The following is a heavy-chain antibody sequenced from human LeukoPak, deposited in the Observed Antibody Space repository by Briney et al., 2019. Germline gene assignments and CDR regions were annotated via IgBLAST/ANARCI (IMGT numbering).Heavy chain of an antibody. V-gene: IGHV3-30*18. CDR1: GFTFSSSG. J-gene: IGHJ4*02. CDR3: AKVIRRGYDLPYYFDY. Sequence: GRSLRLSCAASGFTFSSSGMHWVRQAPGKGLEWVSTVSHDGSNRYYGDSVKGRFIISRDDSRNTLYLQMNSLRTEDTAVYFCAKVIRRGYDLPYYFDYWGQGTLVTVSS. D-gene: IGHD5-12*01. CDR2: VSHDGSNR.